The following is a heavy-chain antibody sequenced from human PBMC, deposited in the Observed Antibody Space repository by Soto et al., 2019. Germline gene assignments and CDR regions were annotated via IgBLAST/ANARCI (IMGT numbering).Heavy chain of an antibody. V-gene: IGHV3-23*01. J-gene: IGHJ3*02. CDR2: ISGSGAYT. CDR3: AKVTWGSYRDGLRI. CDR1: GFTFSSYA. Sequence: EVQLLESGGSLVQPGGSLRLSCAASGFTFSSYAMNWVRQAPGKGLEWVSVISGSGAYTYYADSVKGRFTISRDNTKNTLKLQISTVRAADTAFYYSAKVTWGSYRDGLRIWGRGTVVTVSS. D-gene: IGHD3-16*02.